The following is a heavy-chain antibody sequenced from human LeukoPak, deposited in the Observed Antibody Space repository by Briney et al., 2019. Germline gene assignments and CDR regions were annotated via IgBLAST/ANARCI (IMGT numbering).Heavy chain of an antibody. Sequence: GRSLRLSCAASGFTFSSYAMHWVRQAPGKGLEWVAVISYDGSMKYYADSVKGRFTISRDNSKNTLYLQMNSLRAEDTAVYYCAKDFRGYNYGYCFDYWGQGTLVTVSS. J-gene: IGHJ4*02. CDR3: AKDFRGYNYGYCFDY. CDR2: ISYDGSMK. CDR1: GFTFSSYA. V-gene: IGHV3-30*04. D-gene: IGHD5-18*01.